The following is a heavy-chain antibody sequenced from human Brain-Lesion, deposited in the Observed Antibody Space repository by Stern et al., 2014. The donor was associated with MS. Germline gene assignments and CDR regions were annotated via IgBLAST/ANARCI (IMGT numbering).Heavy chain of an antibody. V-gene: IGHV6-1*01. CDR3: AKGYNWFDS. Sequence: QMQLVQSGPGLMKPSQTLALTCAISGASVSSNSAAWNWIRQSPSRGLEWLGRTYYRSKWYYQYAESVKSRITINADTSTNQFSLQLNSVTPEDTAVYLCAKGYNWFDSWGQGTVVTVS. CDR1: GASVSSNSAA. J-gene: IGHJ5*01. CDR2: TYYRSKWYY.